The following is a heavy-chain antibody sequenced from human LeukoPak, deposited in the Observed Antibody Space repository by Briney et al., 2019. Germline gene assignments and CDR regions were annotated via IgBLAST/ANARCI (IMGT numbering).Heavy chain of an antibody. CDR1: GFTLSSYW. CDR2: IKQDGSEM. CDR3: ALYYSGRGSNRWFDP. V-gene: IGHV3-7*02. Sequence: TGGSLRLSCAASGFTLSSYWMSWVRQAPGKGLEWVANIKQDGSEMYYVDSVKGRFTISRDNAKNSLFLQMNSLRAEDTAVYYCALYYSGRGSNRWFDPWGQGTLVTVSS. D-gene: IGHD3-10*01. J-gene: IGHJ5*02.